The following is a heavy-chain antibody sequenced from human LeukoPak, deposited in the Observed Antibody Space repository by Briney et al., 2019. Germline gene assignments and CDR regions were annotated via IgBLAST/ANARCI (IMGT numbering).Heavy chain of an antibody. D-gene: IGHD3-22*01. CDR2: IYYSGST. V-gene: IGHV4-31*03. CDR3: AREGVNYYDSSGYYAVY. CDR1: GGSISSGGYY. Sequence: SQTLSLTCTVSGGSISSGGYYWSWIRPHPGKGLEWIGYIYYSGSTYYNPSLKSRVTISVDTSKNQFSLKLSSVTAADTAVYYCAREGVNYYDSSGYYAVYWGQGTLVTVSS. J-gene: IGHJ4*02.